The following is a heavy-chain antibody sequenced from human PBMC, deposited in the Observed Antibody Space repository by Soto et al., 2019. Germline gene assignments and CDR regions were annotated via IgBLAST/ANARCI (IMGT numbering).Heavy chain of an antibody. Sequence: GECLKSSGEGSGYMLGSYWIAWVRQMPGRGLEWMGFIFPGDTDTRYSPSFQGQVTVSSDKSVNIAYLQWSSLKASDTATYYCARLRRLVEPADSNYWNAYYYHYGMDVWVQVTTVTVSS. J-gene: IGHJ6*02. CDR3: ARLRRLVEPADSNYWNAYYYHYGMDV. V-gene: IGHV5-51*01. D-gene: IGHD1-1*01. CDR1: GYMLGSYW. CDR2: IFPGDTDT.